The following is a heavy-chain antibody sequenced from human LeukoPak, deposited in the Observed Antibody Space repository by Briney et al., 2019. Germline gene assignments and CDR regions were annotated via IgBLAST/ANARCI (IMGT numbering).Heavy chain of an antibody. J-gene: IGHJ4*02. D-gene: IGHD1-26*01. Sequence: GGSLRLSCAASGFTFSSYAMHWARQAPGKGLEWVAVISYDGSNKYYADSVKGRFTISRDNSKNTLYLQMNSLRAEDTAVYYCARDLVGATNYWGQGTLVTVSS. CDR2: ISYDGSNK. V-gene: IGHV3-30*04. CDR3: ARDLVGATNY. CDR1: GFTFSSYA.